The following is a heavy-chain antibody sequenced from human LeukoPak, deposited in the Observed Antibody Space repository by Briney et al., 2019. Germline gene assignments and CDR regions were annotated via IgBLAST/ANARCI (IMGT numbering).Heavy chain of an antibody. CDR2: IQPDGSEQ. D-gene: IGHD2-21*02. J-gene: IGHJ5*02. CDR3: ARIDEVTFDD. Sequence: PGGSLRLSCAASGFTFGSYWMSWVRQAPGKGLEWVANIQPDGSEQYYVDSVKGRFTISRDNAKNSLYLQMNSLRAEDTAVYYCARIDEVTFDDWGQGTLVTVSS. V-gene: IGHV3-7*01. CDR1: GFTFGSYW.